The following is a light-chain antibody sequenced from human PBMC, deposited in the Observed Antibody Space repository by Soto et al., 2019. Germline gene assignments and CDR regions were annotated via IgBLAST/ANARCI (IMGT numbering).Light chain of an antibody. CDR2: EVA. J-gene: IGLJ2*01. V-gene: IGLV2-8*01. Sequence: QSALTQPPSASGSPGQSVTIPCTGPSSDVGGYAYVSWYQQHPGKAPKLVIFEVAKRPSGVPDRFSGSKSDDAAFLTVSGLQAEDEADYYCCSYVGSNIVFGGGTKLTVL. CDR1: SSDVGGYAY. CDR3: CSYVGSNIV.